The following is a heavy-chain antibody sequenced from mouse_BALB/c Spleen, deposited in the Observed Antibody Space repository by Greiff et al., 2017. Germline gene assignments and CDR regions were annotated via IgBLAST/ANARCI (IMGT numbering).Heavy chain of an antibody. V-gene: IGHV1-5*01. CDR2: IYPGNSDT. Sequence: VQLKQSGTVLARPGASVKMSCKASGYTFTSYWMHWVKQRPGQGLEWIGAIYPGNSDTSYNQKFKGKAKLTAVTSTSTAYMELSSLTNEDSAVYYCTRSGGYDVQYYYAMDYWGQGTSVTVSS. CDR1: GYTFTSYW. J-gene: IGHJ4*01. D-gene: IGHD2-2*01. CDR3: TRSGGYDVQYYYAMDY.